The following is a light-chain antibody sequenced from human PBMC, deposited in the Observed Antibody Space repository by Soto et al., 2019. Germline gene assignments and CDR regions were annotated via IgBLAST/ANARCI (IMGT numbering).Light chain of an antibody. CDR1: QGISNS. V-gene: IGKV1-27*01. J-gene: IGKJ3*01. CDR3: QKYHSAPFT. CDR2: AAS. Sequence: DIQMTQSPSSLSASVGDRVAITCRASQGISNSLAWYQQKPGKVPKLLIYAASTLQSGVPSRFSGSRSGTDFTLTISSLQPEDVATYYCQKYHSAPFTFGPGTKVDLK.